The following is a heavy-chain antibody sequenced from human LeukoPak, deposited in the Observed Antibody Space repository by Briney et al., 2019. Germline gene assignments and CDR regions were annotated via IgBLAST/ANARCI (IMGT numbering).Heavy chain of an antibody. CDR1: GFTFSSYA. CDR3: AKGSYYYDSADYFDY. D-gene: IGHD3-22*01. V-gene: IGHV3-23*01. J-gene: IGHJ4*02. Sequence: QPGGSLRLSSAVSGFTFSSYAMSWVRQAPGKGLEWVSTLSGSGGNTYYADSVKGRVTISRDNSKNTLYLQMNSLRAEDTAVYHCAKGSYYYDSADYFDYWGQGTLVTVSS. CDR2: LSGSGGNT.